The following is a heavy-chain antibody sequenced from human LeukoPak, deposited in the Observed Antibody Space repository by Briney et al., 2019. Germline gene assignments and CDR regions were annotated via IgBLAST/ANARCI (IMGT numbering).Heavy chain of an antibody. V-gene: IGHV3-30*02. CDR3: ARDHRFRAGTRHLDY. Sequence: GGSLRLSCAASGFTFSSYGMHWVRQAPGEGLEWVAFIRYDGSNKYYADSVKGRFTISRDNAKNSLYLQVNSLRAEDTAVYYCARDHRFRAGTRHLDYWGQGTLVTVSS. J-gene: IGHJ4*02. D-gene: IGHD1-14*01. CDR2: IRYDGSNK. CDR1: GFTFSSYG.